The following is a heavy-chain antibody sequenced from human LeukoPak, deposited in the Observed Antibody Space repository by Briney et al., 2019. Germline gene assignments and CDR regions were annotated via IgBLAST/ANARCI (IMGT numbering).Heavy chain of an antibody. CDR3: AKEGSGSYYRGGFDS. J-gene: IGHJ4*02. V-gene: IGHV3-9*01. D-gene: IGHD3-10*01. Sequence: PGRSLRLSRAASGFPFDDYAMHWVRQAPGKGLEWVSGISWNSGSIGYADSVKGRFTISRDNAKNSLYLQMNSLRAEDTALYYCAKEGSGSYYRGGFDSWGQGTLVTVSS. CDR2: ISWNSGSI. CDR1: GFPFDDYA.